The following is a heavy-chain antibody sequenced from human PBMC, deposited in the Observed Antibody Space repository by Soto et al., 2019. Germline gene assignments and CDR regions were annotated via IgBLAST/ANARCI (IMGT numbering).Heavy chain of an antibody. CDR2: LNPNTGGA. D-gene: IGHD3-3*02. CDR1: GYTFIDFY. CDR3: ATSTYDHFCIGSY. Sequence: ASVNVSLKSAGYTFIDFYLHWVSPAPGQGLEWMGWLNPNTGGAVYAQKFLGRVTMTRDTSISTAYMELSRLRSDDTATYFCATSTYDHFCIGSYRGQRALVTVSS. V-gene: IGHV1-2*02. J-gene: IGHJ4*02.